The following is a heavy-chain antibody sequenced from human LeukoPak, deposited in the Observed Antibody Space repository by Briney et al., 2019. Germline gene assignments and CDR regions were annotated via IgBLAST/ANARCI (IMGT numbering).Heavy chain of an antibody. J-gene: IGHJ4*02. CDR1: GGSFSGYY. V-gene: IGHV4-34*01. Sequence: KPSETLSLTCAVYGGSFSGYYWSWIRQPPGKGLEWIGEINHSGSTNYNPSLKRRVTISVDTSKNQFSLKLSSVTAADTAVYYCARRRVRGVIITFGFDYWGQGTLVTVSS. CDR2: INHSGST. D-gene: IGHD3-10*01. CDR3: ARRRVRGVIITFGFDY.